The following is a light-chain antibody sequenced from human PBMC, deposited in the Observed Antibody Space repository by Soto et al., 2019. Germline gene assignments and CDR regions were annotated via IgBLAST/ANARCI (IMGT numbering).Light chain of an antibody. V-gene: IGLV3-21*04. CDR3: QVWDSSSDHWV. CDR2: YDS. CDR1: NIGSKS. Sequence: SYELTQPPSVSVAPGKTARITCGGNNIGSKSVHWYQQKPGQAPVLVIYYDSDRPSGIPERFSGSNSGNTATLTISRVEAGDEADYYCQVWDSSSDHWVFGRETKVTVL. J-gene: IGLJ3*02.